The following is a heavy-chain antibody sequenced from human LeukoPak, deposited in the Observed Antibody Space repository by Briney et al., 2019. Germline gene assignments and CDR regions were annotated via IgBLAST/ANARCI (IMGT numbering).Heavy chain of an antibody. CDR1: GGSISSYY. V-gene: IGHV4-59*01. D-gene: IGHD6-19*01. CDR2: IYDSGST. J-gene: IGHJ4*02. Sequence: SETLSLTCSVSGGSISSYYWSWIRQPPGKGLEWIGYIYDSGSTNYNPSLKSRVTISVDTSKNQFYLKLSSVTAADTAVYYCARGRRSSGWKDYWGQGTLVTVSS. CDR3: ARGRRSSGWKDY.